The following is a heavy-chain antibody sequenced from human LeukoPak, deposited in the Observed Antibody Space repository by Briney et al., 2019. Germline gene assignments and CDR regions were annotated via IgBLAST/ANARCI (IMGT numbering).Heavy chain of an antibody. CDR2: ISYDGSNK. Sequence: GGSLRLSCAASGFTFSSYAMHWVRQAPGKGLEWVAVISYDGSNKYYADSVKGRFTISRDNSKNTLYLQMNSLRAEDTAVYYCARDTAGYYDILTGYYFGYWGQGTLVTVSS. J-gene: IGHJ4*02. CDR3: ARDTAGYYDILTGYYFGY. CDR1: GFTFSSYA. D-gene: IGHD3-9*01. V-gene: IGHV3-30*04.